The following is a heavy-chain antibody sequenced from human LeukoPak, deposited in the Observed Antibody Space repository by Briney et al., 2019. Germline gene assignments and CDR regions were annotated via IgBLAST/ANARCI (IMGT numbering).Heavy chain of an antibody. J-gene: IGHJ4*02. V-gene: IGHV1-2*02. CDR1: GYTFTGYY. CDR2: IYPNSGAT. CDR3: GTLLSNGPFDY. Sequence: ASVKVSCKASGYTFTGYYMHWVRQAPGQGLEWMGYIYPNSGATKYAQKFQGRGTMTRDTSISTAYMELSGLGSDDTAVYYCGTLLSNGPFDYWGQGSLVTVSS.